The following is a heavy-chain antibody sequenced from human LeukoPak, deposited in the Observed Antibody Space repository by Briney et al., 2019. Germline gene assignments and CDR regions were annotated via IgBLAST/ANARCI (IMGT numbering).Heavy chain of an antibody. CDR2: IKEDGSEK. Sequence: GGSLRLSCAASGFTFSDYWMNWVRQAPGKGLEWVAIIKEDGSEKHYVDSVKGRFTISRDNAKNSVYLQMNSLRAEDTAVYSCARNVIGVVIFDYWGQGTLVTVSS. D-gene: IGHD3-3*01. V-gene: IGHV3-7*01. J-gene: IGHJ4*02. CDR3: ARNVIGVVIFDY. CDR1: GFTFSDYW.